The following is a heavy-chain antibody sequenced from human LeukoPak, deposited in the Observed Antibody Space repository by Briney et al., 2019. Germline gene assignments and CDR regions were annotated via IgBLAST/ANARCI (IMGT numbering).Heavy chain of an antibody. CDR2: ISWDGGST. D-gene: IGHD3-10*01. V-gene: IGHV3-43D*03. J-gene: IGHJ4*02. Sequence: GGSLRLSCAASGFTFDDYAMHWVRQAPGKGLEWVSLISWDGGSTYYADSVKGRFTISRDNSKNSLYLQMNSLRAEDTALYYCAKDGYGSGSLIDYWGQGTLVTVSS. CDR1: GFTFDDYA. CDR3: AKDGYGSGSLIDY.